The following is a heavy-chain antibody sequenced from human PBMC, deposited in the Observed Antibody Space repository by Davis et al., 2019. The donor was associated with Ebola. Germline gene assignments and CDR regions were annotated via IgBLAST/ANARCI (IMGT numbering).Heavy chain of an antibody. D-gene: IGHD2-21*02. J-gene: IGHJ6*04. CDR3: ARDLRGASYCGGDCYPYYYGMDV. CDR1: GFTFNKYW. Sequence: GESLMLSCAASGFTFNKYWMTWVRQAPGKGLEWVSAISGSGGSTYYADSVKGRFTISRDNSKNTLYLQMNSLRAEDTAVYYCARDLRGASYCGGDCYPYYYGMDVWGKGTTVTVSS. V-gene: IGHV3-23*01. CDR2: ISGSGGST.